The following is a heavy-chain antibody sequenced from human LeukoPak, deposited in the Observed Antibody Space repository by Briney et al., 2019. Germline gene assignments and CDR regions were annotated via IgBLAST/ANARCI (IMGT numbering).Heavy chain of an antibody. CDR2: IYSGGST. V-gene: IGHV3-66*01. Sequence: GGSLRLSCVASGFTFSSHAMSWVRRAPGKGLEWVSVIYSGGSTYYADSVKGRFTISRDNSKNTLYLQMNSLRAEDTAVYYCASPYDSSGYQYFQHWGQGALVTVSS. CDR3: ASPYDSSGYQYFQH. D-gene: IGHD3-22*01. J-gene: IGHJ1*01. CDR1: GFTFSSHA.